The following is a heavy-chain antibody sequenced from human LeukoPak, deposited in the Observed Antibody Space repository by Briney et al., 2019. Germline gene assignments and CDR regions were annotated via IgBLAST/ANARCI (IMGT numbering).Heavy chain of an antibody. Sequence: GGSLRLSCAASGFTFSSYAMHWVRQAPGKGLEWVAVISYDGSNKYYADSVKGRFTISRDNSKNTLYLQMNSLRAEDTAVYYCARGPNSNWSGLDFWGQGTLLTVSS. CDR1: GFTFSSYA. J-gene: IGHJ4*02. CDR3: ARGPNSNWSGLDF. D-gene: IGHD6-6*01. CDR2: ISYDGSNK. V-gene: IGHV3-30*04.